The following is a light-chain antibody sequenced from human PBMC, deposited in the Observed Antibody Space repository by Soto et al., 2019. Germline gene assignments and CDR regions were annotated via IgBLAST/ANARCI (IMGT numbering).Light chain of an antibody. V-gene: IGKV3-20*01. Sequence: VLAQSPGTLSLSPGERATLSCRASQSVSSSYLAWYQQKPGQAPRLLIYGASSRATGIPDRFSGSGSGTDFTLTISRLEPEDFAVYYCQQYGSSSWTFGQGTKVEIK. CDR3: QQYGSSSWT. J-gene: IGKJ1*01. CDR2: GAS. CDR1: QSVSSSY.